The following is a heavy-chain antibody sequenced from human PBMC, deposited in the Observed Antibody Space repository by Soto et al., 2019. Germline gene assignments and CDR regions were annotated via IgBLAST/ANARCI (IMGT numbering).Heavy chain of an antibody. CDR3: TRNGRNCSSTAYHRGEYIYH. Sequence: SETLSLTCAVSGGSISSGGYSWSWIRQPPGKGLEWIGYIYHSGSTYYNPSLSSRVTISIDRSKNQFSLKLSSVTAADTAVYYCTRNGRNCSSTAYHRGEYIYHLCPGTLVTVSA. CDR2: IYHSGST. D-gene: IGHD2-2*01. V-gene: IGHV4-30-2*01. CDR1: GGSISSGGYS. J-gene: IGHJ1*01.